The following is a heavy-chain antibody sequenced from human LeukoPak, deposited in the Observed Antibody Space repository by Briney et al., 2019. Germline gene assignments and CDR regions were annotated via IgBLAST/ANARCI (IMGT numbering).Heavy chain of an antibody. CDR1: GFTFSSYA. D-gene: IGHD1-26*01. V-gene: IGHV3-23*01. Sequence: GGSLRLSCVASGFTFSSYAMSWVRQAPGKGLEWVSAISGSGVTTHYAGSVKGRFSVSRDNSKNTLYLQMNSLRAEDTALYYCAKKVVVGATSPYSDFQDWGQGTLVTVSS. CDR3: AKKVVVGATSPYSDFQD. CDR2: ISGSGVTT. J-gene: IGHJ1*01.